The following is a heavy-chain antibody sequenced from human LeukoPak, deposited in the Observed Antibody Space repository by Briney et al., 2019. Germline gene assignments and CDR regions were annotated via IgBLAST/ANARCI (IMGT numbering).Heavy chain of an antibody. V-gene: IGHV1-18*01. CDR2: ISAYNGNT. J-gene: IGHJ4*02. Sequence: ASVKVSCKASGYTFTSYGISWVRQAPGQGLEWMGWISAYNGNTNYAQKLQGRVTMTTDTSTSTAYMELRSLRSDDTAVYYCARDVITMVRGVNDYWGRGTLVTVSS. D-gene: IGHD3-10*01. CDR1: GYTFTSYG. CDR3: ARDVITMVRGVNDY.